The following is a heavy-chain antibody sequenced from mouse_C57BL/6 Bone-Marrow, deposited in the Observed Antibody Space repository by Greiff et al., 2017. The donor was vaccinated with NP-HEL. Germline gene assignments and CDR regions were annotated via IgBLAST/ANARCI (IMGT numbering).Heavy chain of an antibody. CDR1: GYTFTSYG. V-gene: IGHV1-81*01. J-gene: IGHJ1*03. D-gene: IGHD1-1*01. CDR2: IYPRSGNT. Sequence: VQLQESGAELARPGASVKLSCKASGYTFTSYGISWVKQRTGQGLEWIGEIYPRSGNTYYNEKFKGKATLTADKSSSTAYMELRSLTSEDSAVYFCARLYYGSSYWYWYFDVWGTGTTVTVSS. CDR3: ARLYYGSSYWYWYFDV.